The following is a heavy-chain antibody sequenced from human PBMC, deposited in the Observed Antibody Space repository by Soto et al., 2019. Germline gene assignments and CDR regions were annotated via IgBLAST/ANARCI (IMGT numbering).Heavy chain of an antibody. D-gene: IGHD3-3*01. CDR3: VVYYDFWRGYYDY. Sequence: QLQLQESGPGLVKPSETLSLTCTVSGGSISSSSYYWGLIRQPPGKGLEWIGSIYYSGISYYNPSLKSRVTISVDTSKNQFSLKLSSVTAADTAVYYCVVYYDFWRGYYDYWGQGTLVTVSS. V-gene: IGHV4-39*01. CDR1: GGSISSSSYY. J-gene: IGHJ4*02. CDR2: IYYSGIS.